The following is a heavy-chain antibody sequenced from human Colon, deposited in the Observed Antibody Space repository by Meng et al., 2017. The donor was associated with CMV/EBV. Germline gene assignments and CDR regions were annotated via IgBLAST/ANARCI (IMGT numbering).Heavy chain of an antibody. V-gene: IGHV3-74*01. D-gene: IGHD3-3*01. CDR2: INNDGTNT. CDR3: VRENGVDASRGNRFDP. Sequence: GESLKISCAASGFGFSGYWIHWARQAPGKGLVWISRINNDGTNTIYADSVKGRFTISRDNAKNTLYLQMNTLRAEDTAVYYCVRENGVDASRGNRFDPWGQGTLVTVSS. CDR1: GFGFSGYW. J-gene: IGHJ5*02.